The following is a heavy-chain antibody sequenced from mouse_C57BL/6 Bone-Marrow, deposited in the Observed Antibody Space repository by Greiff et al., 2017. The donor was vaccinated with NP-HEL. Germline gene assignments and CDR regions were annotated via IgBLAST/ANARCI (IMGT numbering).Heavy chain of an antibody. Sequence: QVQLKQSGAELVRPGTSVKVSCKASGYAFTNYLIEWVKQRPGQGLEWIGVINPGSGGTNYNEKFKGKATLTADKSSSTAYMQLSSLTSEDSAVYFCGRRWGAYGNYDYWGQGTTLTVSS. D-gene: IGHD2-1*01. V-gene: IGHV1-54*01. CDR2: INPGSGGT. CDR1: GYAFTNYL. CDR3: GRRWGAYGNYDY. J-gene: IGHJ2*01.